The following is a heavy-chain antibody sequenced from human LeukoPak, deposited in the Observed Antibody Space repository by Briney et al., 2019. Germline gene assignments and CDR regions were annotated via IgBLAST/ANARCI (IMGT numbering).Heavy chain of an antibody. CDR2: ISSSGSTI. CDR1: GFTFSDYY. D-gene: IGHD6-13*01. CDR3: ARDVMADSRNSDWFDP. J-gene: IGHJ5*02. V-gene: IGHV3-11*01. Sequence: GGSLRLSCAASGFTFSDYYMSWIRQAPGKGQEWVSYISSSGSTIYYADSVKGRFTISRDNAKNSLYLQMNSLRAEDTAVYNCARDVMADSRNSDWFDPWGQGTLVTVSS.